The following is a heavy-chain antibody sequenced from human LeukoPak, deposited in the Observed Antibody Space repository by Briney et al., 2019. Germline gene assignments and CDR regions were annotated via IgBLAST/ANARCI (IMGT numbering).Heavy chain of an antibody. CDR3: AREGNDYYYDQ. J-gene: IGHJ4*02. Sequence: GGSLRLSCAASGFIFKTYTMTWVRQAPGKGLEWVSSITGDCKYITYADSVRGRFTISRDNAKNSLYLQVASLRGDDTATYYCAREGNDYYYDQWGQGTLVTVSP. D-gene: IGHD3-16*01. CDR1: GFIFKTYT. V-gene: IGHV3-21*01. CDR2: ITGDCKYI.